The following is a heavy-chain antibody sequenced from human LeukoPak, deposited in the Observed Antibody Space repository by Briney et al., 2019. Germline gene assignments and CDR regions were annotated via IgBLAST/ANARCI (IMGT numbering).Heavy chain of an antibody. J-gene: IGHJ6*03. CDR1: GFTFSSYS. CDR3: ARGRGVVPAAIGYYYYYMDV. CDR2: ISSSSSTI. Sequence: GGSLRLSCAASGFTFSSYSMNWVRQAPGKGLEWVSYISSSSSTIYYADSVKGRFTISRDNAKNSLYLQMNSLRAEDTAVYYCARGRGVVPAAIGYYYYYMDVWGKGTTVTVSS. V-gene: IGHV3-48*01. D-gene: IGHD2-2*02.